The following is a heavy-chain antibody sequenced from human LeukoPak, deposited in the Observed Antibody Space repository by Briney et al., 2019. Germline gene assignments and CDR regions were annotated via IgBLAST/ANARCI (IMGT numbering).Heavy chain of an antibody. CDR1: GGSISSSY. CDR2: IYYVGNT. Sequence: SETLSLTCTVPGGSISSSYWSWIRQSPGKGREWFGYIYYVGNTNYNPSLKSRVTISIDPSKNHFCLRLTSVTAAATGVYYCERVGDGTFDIWGRGTMVIVSS. V-gene: IGHV4-59*01. J-gene: IGHJ3*02. D-gene: IGHD3-16*01. CDR3: ERVGDGTFDI.